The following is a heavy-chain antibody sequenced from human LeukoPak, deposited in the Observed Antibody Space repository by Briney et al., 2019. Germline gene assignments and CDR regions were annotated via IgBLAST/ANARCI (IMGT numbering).Heavy chain of an antibody. J-gene: IGHJ4*02. D-gene: IGHD3-22*01. CDR2: IRTSGDST. CDR1: GFSFSSYD. V-gene: IGHV3-23*01. CDR3: AKGLFDSSGYSEHFDY. Sequence: GGSLRLSCAASGFSFSSYDMSWVRQAPGKGLEWVSGIRTSGDSTYYADSVKGRFTISRDNSRGTLNLQMNSLRAEDTAVYYCAKGLFDSSGYSEHFDYWGQGTQVTVSS.